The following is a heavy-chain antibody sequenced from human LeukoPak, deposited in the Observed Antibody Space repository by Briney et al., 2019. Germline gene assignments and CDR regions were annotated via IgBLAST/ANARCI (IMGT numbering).Heavy chain of an antibody. CDR1: GYRFTSYW. V-gene: IGHV5-51*01. D-gene: IGHD5-18*01. J-gene: IGHJ4*02. CDR3: ARGGYSYGYLVGTDY. CDR2: IYPGDSDT. Sequence: GESLKISCKGSGYRFTSYWIAWVRQMPGKGLEWMGIIYPGDSDTRYSPSFQGQVTISADKSISTAYLQWSSLKASDTAMYYCARGGYSYGYLVGTDYWGQGTLVTVSS.